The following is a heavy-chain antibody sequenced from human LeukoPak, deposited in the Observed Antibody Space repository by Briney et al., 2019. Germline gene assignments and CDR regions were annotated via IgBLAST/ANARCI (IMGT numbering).Heavy chain of an antibody. CDR1: GFTFSSNY. CDR2: IYGGGNI. D-gene: IGHD5-24*01. V-gene: IGHV3-53*01. Sequence: GGSLRLSCAASGFTFSSNYMNWVRQAAGKGLEWVSVIYGGGNIYYADSVKGRFTISRDNSKNTLYLQMNSLRAEDTAVYYCARGAGYNYPYYFDYWGQGTLVTVSS. CDR3: ARGAGYNYPYYFDY. J-gene: IGHJ4*02.